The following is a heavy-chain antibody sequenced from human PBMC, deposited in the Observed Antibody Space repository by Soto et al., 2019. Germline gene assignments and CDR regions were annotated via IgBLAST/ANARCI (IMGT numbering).Heavy chain of an antibody. D-gene: IGHD6-19*01. CDR1: GFTFSNYV. J-gene: IGHJ6*02. CDR3: AKGRSRGLGCRYYGMDV. Sequence: EVQLLESGGALVQPGGSLRLSCAASGFTFSNYVMSWVRQAPGKGLEWVSGISGSGDSTYYADSVKGRFTISRDNSKNSLYLQMNSQRAEESVVYYCAKGRSRGLGCRYYGMDVWGQGTTVTVSS. V-gene: IGHV3-23*01. CDR2: ISGSGDST.